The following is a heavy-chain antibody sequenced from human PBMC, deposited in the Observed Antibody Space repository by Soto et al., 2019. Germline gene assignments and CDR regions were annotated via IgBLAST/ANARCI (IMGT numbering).Heavy chain of an antibody. CDR3: ASGHDAYKVRY. V-gene: IGHV4-31*01. J-gene: IGHJ4*02. Sequence: QVQLQESGPGLVKPSQTLSLTCTLSGGSISSGATGSYWTWIRQLPGKGLEWIGYIYYTGNTYYTPSLKRPPTISIDTSENQFSLRLTSVTAADTAVYFCASGHDAYKVRYWGQGTLVTVSS. CDR2: IYYTGNT. D-gene: IGHD1-1*01. CDR1: GGSISSGATGSY.